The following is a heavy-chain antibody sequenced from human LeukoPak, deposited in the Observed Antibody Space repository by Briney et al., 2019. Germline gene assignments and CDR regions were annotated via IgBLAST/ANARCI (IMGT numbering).Heavy chain of an antibody. V-gene: IGHV1-2*02. D-gene: IGHD3-3*01. CDR2: INPNSGGT. CDR1: GYTFTGYY. CDR3: ARDREPYDFWSGYWNWFDP. J-gene: IGHJ5*02. Sequence: ASVKVSCKASGYTFTGYYMHWVRQAPGHGLEWMGWINPNSGGTNYAQKFQGRVTMTRDTSISTAYMELSRLRSDDTAVYYCARDREPYDFWSGYWNWFDPWGQGTLVTVSS.